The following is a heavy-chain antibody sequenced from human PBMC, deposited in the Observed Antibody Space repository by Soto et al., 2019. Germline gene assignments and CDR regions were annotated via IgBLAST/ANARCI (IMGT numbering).Heavy chain of an antibody. CDR2: IIPLLNTP. Sequence: QVQLVQSGAEVKKPGSSVKVSCRASGGTFSSYAVSWVRQAPGQGLEWMGVIIPLLNTPKYVQKFQGRVTSTADASATTAYMELSSLRSEDTAVYYCARESSSPNYYYYGMDVWGQGTTVNVSS. CDR1: GGTFSSYA. J-gene: IGHJ6*02. V-gene: IGHV1-69*01. CDR3: ARESSSPNYYYYGMDV. D-gene: IGHD6-6*01.